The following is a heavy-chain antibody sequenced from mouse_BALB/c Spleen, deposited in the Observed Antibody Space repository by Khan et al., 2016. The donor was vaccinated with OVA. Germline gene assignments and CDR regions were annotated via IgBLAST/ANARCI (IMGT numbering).Heavy chain of an antibody. Sequence: QIQLVQSGPGLVQPSQSLSITCTVSGFSLISYGVHWVRQSPGKGLEWLGVIWSGGNTDYNAAFISRLSISKDNSKSQVFFKMNSLQANDTAIYYCARFITTDYYDVDYWGQGTSVTVSS. CDR3: ARFITTDYYDVDY. CDR1: GFSLISYG. V-gene: IGHV2-2*02. D-gene: IGHD1-2*01. CDR2: IWSGGNT. J-gene: IGHJ4*01.